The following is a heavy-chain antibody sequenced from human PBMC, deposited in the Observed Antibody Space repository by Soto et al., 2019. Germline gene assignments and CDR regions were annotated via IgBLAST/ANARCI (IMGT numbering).Heavy chain of an antibody. Sequence: QVQLVQSGTEVKKPGASVKVSCKASGYIFSSYTIHWVRQAPGQRPEWMGWINAGNGNTKYSQKFQGRVTIMRDTTATTVYMELISLTFEVTAVYYCARRPMIVGFFTDDAAFDSWGQRT. J-gene: IGHJ3*02. CDR1: GYIFSSYT. CDR2: INAGNGNT. D-gene: IGHD3-22*01. CDR3: ARRPMIVGFFTDDAAFDS. V-gene: IGHV1-3*01.